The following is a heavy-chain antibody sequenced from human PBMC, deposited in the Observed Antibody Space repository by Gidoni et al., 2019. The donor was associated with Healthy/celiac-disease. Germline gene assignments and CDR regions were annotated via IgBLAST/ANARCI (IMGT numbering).Heavy chain of an antibody. Sequence: EVQLVESGGGLVQPGGSLRLSCAASGFTSSSYSINWGRQAPGQGMEGVSYSSSSSSTIYYADSVKGRFTISRDNAKNSLYLQMNSLRDEDTAVYYCARETTYYDILTGYYAEKSFDYWGQGTLVTVSS. CDR3: ARETTYYDILTGYYAEKSFDY. V-gene: IGHV3-48*02. J-gene: IGHJ4*02. CDR1: GFTSSSYS. D-gene: IGHD3-9*01. CDR2: SSSSSSTI.